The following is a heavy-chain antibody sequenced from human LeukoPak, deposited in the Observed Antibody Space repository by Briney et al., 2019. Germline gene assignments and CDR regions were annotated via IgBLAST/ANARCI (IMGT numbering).Heavy chain of an antibody. CDR3: ARGRYCGGDCYYTAPDY. CDR2: MNPNSGNT. V-gene: IGHV1-8*01. J-gene: IGHJ4*02. CDR1: GYAFTSYD. D-gene: IGHD2-21*02. Sequence: ASVKVSCKASGYAFTSYDINWVRQATGQGLEWMGWMNPNSGNTGYAQKFQGRVTMTRNTSISTAYMELSSLRSEDTAVYYCARGRYCGGDCYYTAPDYWGQGTLVTVSS.